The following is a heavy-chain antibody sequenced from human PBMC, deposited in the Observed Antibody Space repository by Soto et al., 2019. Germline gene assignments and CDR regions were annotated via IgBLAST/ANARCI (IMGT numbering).Heavy chain of an antibody. CDR1: GGSISTVGHY. CDR2: IYHTGST. CDR3: AGAGYYHSSGYGPLAFDI. J-gene: IGHJ3*02. Sequence: VSLTCSVSGGSISTVGHYWTWIRQPPGRGLEWIGSIYHTGSTYYSPSLRSRLTISVDRSKNQFSLRLSSVTAADTAVYYCAGAGYYHSSGYGPLAFDIWGQGTMVTVS. D-gene: IGHD3-22*01. V-gene: IGHV4-31*03.